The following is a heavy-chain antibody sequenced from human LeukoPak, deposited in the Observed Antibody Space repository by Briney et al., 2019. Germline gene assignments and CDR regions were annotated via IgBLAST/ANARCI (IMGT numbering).Heavy chain of an antibody. J-gene: IGHJ4*02. CDR2: ISASGYAM. CDR3: ARNRNTGIWSGYYSDY. V-gene: IGHV3-11*01. D-gene: IGHD3-3*01. Sequence: PGGSLRLSCAASGFTFSAYYVSWIRQAPGKGLEWASYISASGYAMYYADSVRGRFTISRDNAQNSLYLQMNSLRAEDTAVYYCARNRNTGIWSGYYSDYWGQGTLVTVSS. CDR1: GFTFSAYY.